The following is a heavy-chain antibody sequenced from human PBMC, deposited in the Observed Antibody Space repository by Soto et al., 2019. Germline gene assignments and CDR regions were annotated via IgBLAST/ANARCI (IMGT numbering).Heavy chain of an antibody. V-gene: IGHV4-59*01. Sequence: SETLSLTCTVSGGSISSYYWSWIRQPPGKGLEWIGYIYYSGSTNYNPSLKSRVTISVDTSKNQCSLKLSSVTAADTAVYYCARDISPGIAAASWFGEDFCMDVWAQGTTVTVSS. D-gene: IGHD6-13*01. CDR1: GGSISSYY. J-gene: IGHJ6*02. CDR2: IYYSGST. CDR3: ARDISPGIAAASWFGEDFCMDV.